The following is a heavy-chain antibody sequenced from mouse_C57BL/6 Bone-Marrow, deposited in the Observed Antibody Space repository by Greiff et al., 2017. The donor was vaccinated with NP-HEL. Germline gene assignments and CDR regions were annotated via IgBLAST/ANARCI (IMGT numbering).Heavy chain of an antibody. D-gene: IGHD1-1*01. CDR1: GYTFTSYW. V-gene: IGHV1-5*01. Sequence: EVQLQQSGTVLARPGASVKMSCKTSGYTFTSYWMHWVKQRPGQGLEWIGAIYPGNSDTSYNQKYKGKAKLTADTSASTAYMELSSLTNEDSAVYYCTRSRSYGTFAYWGQGTLVTVSA. CDR3: TRSRSYGTFAY. CDR2: IYPGNSDT. J-gene: IGHJ3*01.